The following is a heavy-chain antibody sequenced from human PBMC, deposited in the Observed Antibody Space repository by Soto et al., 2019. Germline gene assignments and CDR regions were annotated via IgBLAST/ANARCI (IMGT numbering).Heavy chain of an antibody. CDR2: IRAYNGYT. J-gene: IGHJ3*02. V-gene: IGHV1-18*04. Sequence: QVQLVQSGGEVKKPGASVKVSCKASGYTFTSYGISWVRQAPGQGLEWMGWIRAYNGYTNYAQKFQGRVTVTTDTSTSTAYMELRNLISDDTAIYYCAKRDGTLGYAFDIWGQGTMVTVSS. CDR1: GYTFTSYG. CDR3: AKRDGTLGYAFDI. D-gene: IGHD7-27*01.